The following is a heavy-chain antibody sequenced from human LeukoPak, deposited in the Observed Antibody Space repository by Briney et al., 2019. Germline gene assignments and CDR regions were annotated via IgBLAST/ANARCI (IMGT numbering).Heavy chain of an antibody. J-gene: IGHJ4*02. CDR3: ARESPGIAAAGTGYFDY. D-gene: IGHD6-13*01. CDR2: ISYDGSNK. Sequence: GGSLRLSCAASGFTFSSYAMHWVRQAPGKGLEWVAVISYDGSNKYYADSVKGRFTISRDNSKNTLYLQMNSLRAEDTAVYYCARESPGIAAAGTGYFDYWGQGTLVTVSS. V-gene: IGHV3-30-3*01. CDR1: GFTFSSYA.